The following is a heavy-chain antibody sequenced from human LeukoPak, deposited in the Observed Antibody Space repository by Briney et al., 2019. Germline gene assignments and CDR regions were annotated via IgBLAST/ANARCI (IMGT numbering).Heavy chain of an antibody. CDR1: GFTFSSYS. CDR2: IKQDGSEK. J-gene: IGHJ4*02. D-gene: IGHD2-21*01. V-gene: IGHV3-7*01. Sequence: SGGSLRLSCATSGFTFSSYSMSWVRQAPGKGLEWVANIKQDGSEKYYVDSVKGRFTISRDNAKNLLYLQMNSLRVEDTAVYYCARPRGCGTATCNNFDYWGQGTLVTVSS. CDR3: ARPRGCGTATCNNFDY.